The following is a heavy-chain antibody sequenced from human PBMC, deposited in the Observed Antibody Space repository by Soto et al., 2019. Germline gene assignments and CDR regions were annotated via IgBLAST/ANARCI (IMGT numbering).Heavy chain of an antibody. Sequence: SETLSLTGTVSGGPISSYYWMWIRQPPGKRLEWIGYIYFSGRTNYNPSLKSRVTISVDTSKNHVSLNLSSVTAADTAVYYCAGSGYYSSAEAEYYYYAMDAWGQGTMVTVSS. D-gene: IGHD5-12*01. CDR2: IYFSGRT. J-gene: IGHJ6*02. V-gene: IGHV4-59*01. CDR3: AGSGYYSSAEAEYYYYAMDA. CDR1: GGPISSYY.